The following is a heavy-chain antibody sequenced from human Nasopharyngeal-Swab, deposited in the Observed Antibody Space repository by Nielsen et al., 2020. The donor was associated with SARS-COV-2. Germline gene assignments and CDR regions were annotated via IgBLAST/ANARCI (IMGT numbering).Heavy chain of an antibody. CDR3: VKDKGRLVYYMDG. J-gene: IGHJ6*03. Sequence: WIRQPPGKGLEWVAVISYDGSNKYYADSVKGRFTISRDNSKNMVYLQMSSLRPEDTAVYFCVKDKGRLVYYMDGWGMGTTVTVSS. V-gene: IGHV3-30-3*02. D-gene: IGHD3-9*01. CDR2: ISYDGSNK.